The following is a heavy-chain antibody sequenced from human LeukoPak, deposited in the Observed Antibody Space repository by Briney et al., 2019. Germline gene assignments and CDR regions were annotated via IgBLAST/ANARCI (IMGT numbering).Heavy chain of an antibody. V-gene: IGHV3-30*03. D-gene: IGHD3-22*01. J-gene: IGHJ4*02. Sequence: GGSLRLSCAASGFTFSSYGMHWVRQAPGKGLEWVALISYDGSDKYYADSVKGRFTISRDNSENTLYLQMNSLRAEDTAVYYCARLNGYDISGYLDYWGQGTLVTVSS. CDR1: GFTFSSYG. CDR2: ISYDGSDK. CDR3: ARLNGYDISGYLDY.